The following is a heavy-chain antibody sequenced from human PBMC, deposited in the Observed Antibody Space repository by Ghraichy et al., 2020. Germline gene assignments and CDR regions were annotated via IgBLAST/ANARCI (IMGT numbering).Heavy chain of an antibody. V-gene: IGHV4-59*08. CDR2: IYYSGST. D-gene: IGHD3-3*01. CDR1: GGSISSYY. CDR3: ARATYYDFWSGYYISSSSWFDP. J-gene: IGHJ5*02. Sequence: SETQSLTCTVSGGSISSYYWSWIRQPPGKGLEWIGYIYYSGSTNYNPSLKSRVTISVDTSKNQFSLKLSSVTAADTAVYYCARATYYDFWSGYYISSSSWFDPWGQGTLVTVSS.